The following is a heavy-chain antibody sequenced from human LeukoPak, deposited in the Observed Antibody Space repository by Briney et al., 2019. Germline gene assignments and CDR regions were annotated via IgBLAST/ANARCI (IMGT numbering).Heavy chain of an antibody. CDR3: AADAERLNWCDS. D-gene: IGHD1-1*01. CDR2: IVVGSGNT. J-gene: IGHJ5*01. CDR1: GFTFTRSP. V-gene: IGHV1-58*02. Sequence: GTSVKVSCKASGFTFTRSPMQGVRQARGQRLEWIGWIVVGSGNTNYAQKFQERVTITRDMSTSTAYMELSSLRSEDTAVYYCAADAERLNWCDSWGQGTLVTVSS.